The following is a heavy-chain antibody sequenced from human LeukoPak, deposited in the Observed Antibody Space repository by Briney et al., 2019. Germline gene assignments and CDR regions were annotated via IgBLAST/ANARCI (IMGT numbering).Heavy chain of an antibody. Sequence: GGSLRLSCAASGFTFSSYAMHWVRQAPGKGLEWVAVISYDGSNKYYADSVKGRFTISRDNSKNTLYLQMNSLRAEDTAVYYCARGVVGATKAGVDYWGQGTLVTVSS. CDR2: ISYDGSNK. V-gene: IGHV3-30-3*01. CDR3: ARGVVGATKAGVDY. D-gene: IGHD1-26*01. J-gene: IGHJ4*02. CDR1: GFTFSSYA.